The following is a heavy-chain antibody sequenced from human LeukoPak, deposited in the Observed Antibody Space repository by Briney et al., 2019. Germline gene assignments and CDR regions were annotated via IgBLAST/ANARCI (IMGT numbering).Heavy chain of an antibody. V-gene: IGHV3-74*03. CDR3: AYSDHFDT. Sequence: GGSLRLSCAASGFTLGNYWMHWVRQAPGKGLVWVSRGDGDGSHSTYADSVKGRFAISRDNAKNTLYLQMNRLTGEDTAVYYCAYSDHFDTWGQGTLVTVSS. CDR1: GFTLGNYW. CDR2: GDGDGSHS. D-gene: IGHD4-17*01. J-gene: IGHJ4*02.